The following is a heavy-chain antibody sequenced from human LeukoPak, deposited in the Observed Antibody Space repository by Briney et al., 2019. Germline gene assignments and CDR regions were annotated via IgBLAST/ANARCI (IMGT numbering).Heavy chain of an antibody. J-gene: IGHJ4*02. CDR3: ARDQYCSSTSCGSLDY. CDR2: ISSSSSYI. V-gene: IGHV3-21*01. CDR1: GFTFSSYS. D-gene: IGHD2-2*01. Sequence: GGSLRLSCAASGFTFSSYSMNWVRQAPGKGLEWVSSISSSSSYIYYADSEKGRFTISRDNAKNSLYLQMNSLRAEDTAVYYCARDQYCSSTSCGSLDYWGQGTLVTVSS.